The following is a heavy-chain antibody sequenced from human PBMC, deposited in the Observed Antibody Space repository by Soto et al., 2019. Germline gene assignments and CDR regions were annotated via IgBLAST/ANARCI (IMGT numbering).Heavy chain of an antibody. CDR2: MSYNRSDT. V-gene: IGHV3-30*07. CDR1: GFIFSTNG. CDR3: SIVRVAGSALDH. D-gene: IGHD3-10*02. J-gene: IGHJ4*02. Sequence: GGSLRLSCVGSGFIFSTNGMNWVRQTPGKGLEWVAYMSYNRSDTYYADAVKGRFTISRDNSKNSLFLHMSSRRAEDTAVYYCSIVRVAGSALDHWGQGTLVTVSS.